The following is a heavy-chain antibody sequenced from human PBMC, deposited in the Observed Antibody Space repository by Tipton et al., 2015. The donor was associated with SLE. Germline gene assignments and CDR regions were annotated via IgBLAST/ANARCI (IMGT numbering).Heavy chain of an antibody. Sequence: QSGAEVKKPGSSVKVSCKASGGTFSSYAINWVRQAPGQGLEWMGGIIPVLGTAKYAQKFQDRVTITVDESTSTAYMEVSSLRCGDTAVFYCARDRGQYCGGNCLFDYWGQGTPVTVSS. V-gene: IGHV1-69*01. CDR3: ARDRGQYCGGNCLFDY. D-gene: IGHD2-21*01. CDR1: GGTFSSYA. CDR2: IIPVLGTA. J-gene: IGHJ4*02.